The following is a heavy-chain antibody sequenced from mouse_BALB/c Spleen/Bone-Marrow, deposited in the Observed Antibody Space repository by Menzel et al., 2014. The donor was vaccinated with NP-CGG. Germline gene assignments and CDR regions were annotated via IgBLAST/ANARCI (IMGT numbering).Heavy chain of an antibody. V-gene: IGHV1-54*01. J-gene: IGHJ4*01. CDR2: INPGSGGT. CDR1: GYAFTNYL. Sequence: QVQLQQSGAELVRPGTSVKVSCKASGYAFTNYLIEWVKQRPGQGLEWTGVINPGSGGTNYNEKFKGKATLTADKSSSTAYMQLSSLTSDDSAVYFCARHYYGAMDYWGQGTSVTVSS. CDR3: ARHYYGAMDY. D-gene: IGHD1-2*01.